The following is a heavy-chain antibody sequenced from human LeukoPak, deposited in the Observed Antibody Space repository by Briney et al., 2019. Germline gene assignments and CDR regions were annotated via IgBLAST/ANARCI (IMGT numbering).Heavy chain of an antibody. CDR2: ISYDGSNK. J-gene: IGHJ4*02. CDR1: GFTFSSYG. Sequence: GGSLRLSCAASGFTFSSYGMHWVRQAPGKGLEWVAVISYDGSNKYYADSVKGRFTISRDNSKNMLYLQMNSLRAEDTAVYYCAKDMFGLSWGQGTLVTVSS. CDR3: AKDMFGLS. D-gene: IGHD3-10*02. V-gene: IGHV3-30*18.